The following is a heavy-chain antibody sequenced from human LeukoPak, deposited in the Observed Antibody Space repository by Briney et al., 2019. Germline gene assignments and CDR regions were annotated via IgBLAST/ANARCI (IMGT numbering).Heavy chain of an antibody. CDR3: ARDVGSSLTYTFDY. CDR2: ISYDGSNK. CDR1: GFTFSSYA. D-gene: IGHD3-16*01. J-gene: IGHJ4*02. V-gene: IGHV3-30*04. Sequence: GGSLRLSCAASGFTFSSYAMHWVRQAPGKGLEWVAVISYDGSNKYYADSVKGRFTISRDNSKNTLYLQMNSLRAEDTAVYYCARDVGSSLTYTFDYWGQGTLVTVSS.